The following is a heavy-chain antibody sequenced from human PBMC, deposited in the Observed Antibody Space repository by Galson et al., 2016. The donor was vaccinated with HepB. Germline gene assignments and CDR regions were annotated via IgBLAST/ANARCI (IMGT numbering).Heavy chain of an antibody. CDR2: INWDNDK. CDR1: GFSLTTPGMC. CDR3: ARIFDRYGGSDLGFDY. J-gene: IGHJ4*02. D-gene: IGHD5-12*01. Sequence: PALVKPTQTLTLTCTLSGFSLTTPGMCVTWIRQPPGKALEWLALINWDNDKYYSTSLKTSLTISRDTSRNQVVLTMAYVDPADTATYFCARIFDRYGGSDLGFDYWGPGILVTVSS. V-gene: IGHV2-70*01.